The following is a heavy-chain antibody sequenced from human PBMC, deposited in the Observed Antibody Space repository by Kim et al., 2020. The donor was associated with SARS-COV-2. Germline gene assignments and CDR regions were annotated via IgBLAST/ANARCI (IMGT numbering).Heavy chain of an antibody. Sequence: SETLSLTCTVSGGSLSSYYWSWIRQPPGKGLEWIGYIYYSGSTNYNPSLKSRVTISVDTSKNQFSLKLRSVTAADTAVYYCASNGNYYYYGMDVWGHGTTVTVSS. D-gene: IGHD4-17*01. J-gene: IGHJ6*02. CDR2: IYYSGST. CDR3: ASNGNYYYYGMDV. V-gene: IGHV4-59*13. CDR1: GGSLSSYY.